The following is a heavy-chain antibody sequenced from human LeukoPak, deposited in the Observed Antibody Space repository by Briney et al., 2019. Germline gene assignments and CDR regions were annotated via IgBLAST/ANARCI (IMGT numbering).Heavy chain of an antibody. CDR2: ISSSGGST. D-gene: IGHD1-26*01. CDR1: GFTFSSYA. V-gene: IGHV3-23*01. Sequence: GGSLRLSCAASGFTFSSYAMSWVRQTPGKGLEWVSGISSSGGSTYYADSVKGRFTISRDNSNNTLYLQMNNLRPEDTALYYCARESHEGATRAYNWFDPWGQGTLVSVSS. CDR3: ARESHEGATRAYNWFDP. J-gene: IGHJ5*02.